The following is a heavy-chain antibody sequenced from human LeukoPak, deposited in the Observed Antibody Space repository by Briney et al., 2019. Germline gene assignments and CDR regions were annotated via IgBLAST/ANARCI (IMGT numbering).Heavy chain of an antibody. V-gene: IGHV4-39*07. Sequence: SETLSLTCTVSGGSISTYYWSWIRQPPGKGLEWIGSIYYSGSTYYNPSLKSRVTISVDTSKNQFSLKLSSVTAADTAVYYCASRYSSGWYLNWFDPWGQGTLVTVSS. D-gene: IGHD6-19*01. CDR2: IYYSGST. CDR3: ASRYSSGWYLNWFDP. CDR1: GGSISTYY. J-gene: IGHJ5*02.